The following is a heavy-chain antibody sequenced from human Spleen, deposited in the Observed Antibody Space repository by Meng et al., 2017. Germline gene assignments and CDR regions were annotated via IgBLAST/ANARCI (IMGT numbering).Heavy chain of an antibody. J-gene: IGHJ5*02. CDR2: INWNGAST. CDR3: ARDFDH. CDR1: GFTVSHNY. V-gene: IGHV3-20*04. Sequence: GGSLRLSCAASGFTVSHNYMSWVRQAPGKGLEWVSGINWNGASTGYADSVKGRFTISRDNAKNSLYLQMNSLRAEDTALYYCARDFDHWGQGTLVTVSS.